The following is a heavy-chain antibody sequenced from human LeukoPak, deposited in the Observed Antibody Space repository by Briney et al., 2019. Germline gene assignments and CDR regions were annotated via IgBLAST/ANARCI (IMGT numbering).Heavy chain of an antibody. CDR1: GFTFRSFS. D-gene: IGHD6-25*01. CDR2: ISSSSSPI. J-gene: IGHJ4*02. V-gene: IGHV3-48*01. CDR3: AKEAGRDFDY. Sequence: GGPLRLSCAASGFTFRSFSMNWVRQTPGKGLEWISYISSSSSPIYHADSVKGRFTISRDNAKNSLYLQMNSLRAEDTAVYYCAKEAGRDFDYWGQGALVTVSS.